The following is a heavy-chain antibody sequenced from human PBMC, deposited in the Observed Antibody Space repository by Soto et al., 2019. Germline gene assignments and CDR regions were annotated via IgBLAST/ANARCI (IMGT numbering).Heavy chain of an antibody. CDR1: GGSFSGYY. Sequence: KTSETLSLTCAVYGGSFSGYYWSWIRQPPGKGLEWIGEINHSGSTNYNPSLKSRVTISVDTSKNQFSLKLSSVTAADTAVYYCARGRRRDTAMVRYYYYYGMDVWGQGTTVTVSS. D-gene: IGHD5-18*01. CDR2: INHSGST. CDR3: ARGRRRDTAMVRYYYYYGMDV. J-gene: IGHJ6*02. V-gene: IGHV4-34*01.